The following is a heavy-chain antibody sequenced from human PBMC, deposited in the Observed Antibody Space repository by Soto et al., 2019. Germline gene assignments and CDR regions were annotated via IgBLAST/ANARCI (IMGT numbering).Heavy chain of an antibody. J-gene: IGHJ4*02. Sequence: EVQLVESGGGLVQPGGSLRLSCAGSGFTLSDHYIDWVCQAPGKGLEWVGRSRDKPQGYSTAYAASVKGRFTTSRDESKNSAYLQMNSLKTEDTAVYYCVRATYFSDSIGYTSCLDYWGQGTLVTVSS. CDR2: SRDKPQGYST. CDR3: VRATYFSDSIGYTSCLDY. CDR1: GFTLSDHY. V-gene: IGHV3-72*01. D-gene: IGHD3-22*01.